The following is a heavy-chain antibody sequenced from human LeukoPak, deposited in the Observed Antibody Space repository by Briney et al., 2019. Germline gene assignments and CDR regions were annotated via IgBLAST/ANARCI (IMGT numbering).Heavy chain of an antibody. CDR3: ARGQRDRAYCSGGSCSRFDP. CDR1: GGSISSYY. Sequence: SETLSLTCTVSGGSISSYYWSWIRQPPGKGLGWIGNIYYSGSTNYNPSLKSRVTISVDTSKNQYSLKLSSVTAADTAVYYCARGQRDRAYCSGGSCSRFDPWGQGTLVTVSS. J-gene: IGHJ5*02. V-gene: IGHV4-59*01. CDR2: IYYSGST. D-gene: IGHD2-15*01.